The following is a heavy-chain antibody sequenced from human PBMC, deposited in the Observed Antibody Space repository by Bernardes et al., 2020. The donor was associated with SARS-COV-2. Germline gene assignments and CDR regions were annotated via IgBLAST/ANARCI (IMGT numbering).Heavy chain of an antibody. CDR3: ATHTGSGWPHFDY. J-gene: IGHJ4*02. Sequence: GGSLRLSCAASGFTFSNYAIHWVRQAPGKGLEWVAFISYDRTTKYNADSVKGRFTISRDNSKNTLHLQMNSLTTEDTAVYYCATHTGSGWPHFDYWGQGTLVTVSS. CDR1: GFTFSNYA. V-gene: IGHV3-30-3*01. D-gene: IGHD6-19*01. CDR2: ISYDRTTK.